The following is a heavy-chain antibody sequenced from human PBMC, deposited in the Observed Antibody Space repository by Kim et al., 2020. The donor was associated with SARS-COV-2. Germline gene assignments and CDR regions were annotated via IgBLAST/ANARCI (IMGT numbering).Heavy chain of an antibody. J-gene: IGHJ6*03. D-gene: IGHD3-10*01. Sequence: SETLSLTCTVSGGSIISYYWSWIRQPPGKGLEWIGYIYYSGSTNYNPSLKSRVTISVDTSKNQFSLKLSSVTAADTAVYYCARVEGSESFYYCYYMDAWGKGTTVTVSS. CDR2: IYYSGST. V-gene: IGHV4-59*01. CDR3: ARVEGSESFYYCYYMDA. CDR1: GGSIISYY.